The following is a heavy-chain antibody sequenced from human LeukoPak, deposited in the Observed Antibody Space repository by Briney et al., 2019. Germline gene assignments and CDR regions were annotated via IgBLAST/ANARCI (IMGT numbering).Heavy chain of an antibody. CDR2: ISGSGLST. V-gene: IGHV3-23*01. J-gene: IGHJ4*02. CDR1: GFTFRDYA. Sequence: GGSLRLSCAGSGFTFRDYAMTWVRQAPGKGLEWVSGISGSGLSTYYTDSVKGRLTISRDNSKKTLYMQMNSLRAEDTALYYCANQYSYGLFDSWGQGTLVTVSS. CDR3: ANQYSYGLFDS. D-gene: IGHD5-18*01.